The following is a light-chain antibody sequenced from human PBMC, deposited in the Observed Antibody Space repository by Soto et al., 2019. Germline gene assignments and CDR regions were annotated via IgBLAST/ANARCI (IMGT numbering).Light chain of an antibody. CDR3: SSYTTSSTLI. J-gene: IGLJ2*01. V-gene: IGLV2-14*03. CDR2: DVT. CDR1: SSAVGRYKL. Sequence: QSALTQPASVSGSPGQSITISCTGTSSAVGRYKLVSWYQQHPGKAPKLMIYDVTNRPSGVSNRFSGSKSGNTASLTLSGLQAEDEADYYCSSYTTSSTLICGGGTKLT.